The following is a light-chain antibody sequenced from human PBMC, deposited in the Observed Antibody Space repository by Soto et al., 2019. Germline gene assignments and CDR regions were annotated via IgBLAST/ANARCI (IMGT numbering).Light chain of an antibody. J-gene: IGKJ3*01. CDR1: QTVTSSY. CDR2: GAS. CDR3: HPYGSSPLT. Sequence: EIVLTQSPGTLSLSPGERATLTCRASQTVTSSYLAWYQQKPGQAPRLLMYGASSRATGIPDRFSGSGSGTAFTLTISRLEPEAFAVYYCHPYGSSPLTFGPGTKVDIK. V-gene: IGKV3-20*01.